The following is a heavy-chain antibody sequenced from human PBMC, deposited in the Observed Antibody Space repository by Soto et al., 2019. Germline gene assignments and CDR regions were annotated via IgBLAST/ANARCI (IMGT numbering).Heavy chain of an antibody. CDR3: ARDPPPVAGFDY. J-gene: IGHJ4*02. CDR2: ISSGSSTI. V-gene: IGHV3-48*01. CDR1: GFTFSSYS. D-gene: IGHD6-19*01. Sequence: GGSLRLSCAASGFTFSSYSMNWVRQAPGKGLEWVSYISSGSSTIYYADSVKGRFTISRDNAKNSLYLQMNSLRAEDTAVYYCARDPPPVAGFDYWGQGTLVTVSS.